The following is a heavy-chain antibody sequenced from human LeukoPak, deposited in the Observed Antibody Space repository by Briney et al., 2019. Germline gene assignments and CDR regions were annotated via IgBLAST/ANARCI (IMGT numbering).Heavy chain of an antibody. CDR3: ARPPCSGGSCYSIDY. J-gene: IGHJ4*02. CDR2: IYYSGST. D-gene: IGHD2-15*01. CDR1: GGSISSYY. Sequence: SETLSLTCTVSGGSISSYYWSWIRQPPGKGLEWIGYIYYSGSTNYNPSLKSRVTISVDTSKNQFSLKLSSVTAADTAVYYCARPPCSGGSCYSIDYWGQGTLVTVSS. V-gene: IGHV4-59*08.